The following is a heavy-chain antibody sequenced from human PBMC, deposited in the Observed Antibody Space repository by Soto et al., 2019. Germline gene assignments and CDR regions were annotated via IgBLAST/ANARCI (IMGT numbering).Heavy chain of an antibody. D-gene: IGHD3-22*01. CDR3: AREPLLIGGMDV. Sequence: GGSPRLSCSAPWFTFTSYWMDWVPQAPGKGLVWVSRINSDGSSTSYADSVKGRFTISRDNAKNTLYLQMNSLRAEDTAVYYCAREPLLIGGMDVWGQGTTVTVSS. J-gene: IGHJ6*02. CDR2: INSDGSST. CDR1: WFTFTSYW. V-gene: IGHV3-74*01.